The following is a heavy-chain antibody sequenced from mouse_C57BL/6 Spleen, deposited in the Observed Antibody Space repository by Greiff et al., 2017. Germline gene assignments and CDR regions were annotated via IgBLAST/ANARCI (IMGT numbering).Heavy chain of an antibody. CDR3: ARWGLGYFDY. V-gene: IGHV1-61*01. Sequence: VKLQQPGAELVRPGSSVKLSCKASGYTFTSYWMDWVKQRPGQGLEWIGNIYPSDSETHYNQKFKDKATLTVDKSSSTAYMQLSSLTSEDSAVYYCARWGLGYFDYWGQGTTLTVSS. CDR2: IYPSDSET. D-gene: IGHD4-1*01. CDR1: GYTFTSYW. J-gene: IGHJ2*01.